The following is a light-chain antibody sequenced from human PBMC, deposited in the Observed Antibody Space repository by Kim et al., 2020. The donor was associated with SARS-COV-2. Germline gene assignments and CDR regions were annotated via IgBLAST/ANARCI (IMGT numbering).Light chain of an antibody. V-gene: IGKV2-28*01. CDR2: LGS. Sequence: DIVMTQSPLSLPVTPGEPASISCRSSQSLLHSNGYNYLDRYLQKPGQSPQLLIYLGSNRASGVPDRFSGSGSGTDFTLKISRVEAGDVGVYYCMQALQTPLTFGGGTKVDIK. CDR1: QSLLHSNGYNY. J-gene: IGKJ4*01. CDR3: MQALQTPLT.